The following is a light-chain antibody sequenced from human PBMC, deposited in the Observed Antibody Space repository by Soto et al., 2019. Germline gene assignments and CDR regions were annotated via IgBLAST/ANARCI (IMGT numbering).Light chain of an antibody. CDR2: DVS. Sequence: QSVLTQPPSVSGSPGQSVTISCTGTSSDVGSYNRVSWYQQPPGTAPKVMIYDVSNRPSGAPDRFSGSKSGNTASLTISGLQAEDESDYYCSSYTSSSTYVFGTGTKVTVL. CDR1: SSDVGSYNR. J-gene: IGLJ1*01. V-gene: IGLV2-18*02. CDR3: SSYTSSSTYV.